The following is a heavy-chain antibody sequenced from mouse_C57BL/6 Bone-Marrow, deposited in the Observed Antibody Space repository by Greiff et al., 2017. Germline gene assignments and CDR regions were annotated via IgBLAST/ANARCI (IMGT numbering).Heavy chain of an antibody. CDR2: INPNYGTT. J-gene: IGHJ2*01. Sequence: VQLKQSGPELVKPGASVKISCKASGYSFTDYNMNWVKQSNGKSLEWLGVINPNYGTTSYNQKFKGKATLTVDQSSSTAYMQLNSLTSEDSAVYYGAREDSIVYDGYHYFDYWGQGTTLTVSS. CDR1: GYSFTDYN. CDR3: AREDSIVYDGYHYFDY. D-gene: IGHD2-3*01. V-gene: IGHV1-39*01.